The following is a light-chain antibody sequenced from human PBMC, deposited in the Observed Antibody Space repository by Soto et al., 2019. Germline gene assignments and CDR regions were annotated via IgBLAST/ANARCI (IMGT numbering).Light chain of an antibody. CDR1: QSVSSN. CDR3: QQYNDWFRT. CDR2: GAS. Sequence: EIVMTQSPATLSVSPGERATLSCRASQSVSSNLAWYQQKPGQAPRLLMYGASTRATGIPARFSGSGSGTDFTLTISSLQSEDFAVYYCQQYNDWFRTFGQGTKVEVK. J-gene: IGKJ1*01. V-gene: IGKV3-15*01.